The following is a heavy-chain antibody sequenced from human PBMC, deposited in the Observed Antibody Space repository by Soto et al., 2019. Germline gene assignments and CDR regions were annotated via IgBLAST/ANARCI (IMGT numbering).Heavy chain of an antibody. D-gene: IGHD3-3*01. V-gene: IGHV4-59*01. CDR1: GGSISSYY. Sequence: PSETLSLTCTVSGGSISSYYWSWIRQPPGKGLEWIGYIYYSGSTNYNPSLKSRVTVSVDTSKNQFSLKLSSVTAADTAVYYCARSVYDFWTGRCAAIDIWGQGTMVTVSS. CDR2: IYYSGST. CDR3: ARSVYDFWTGRCAAIDI. J-gene: IGHJ3*02.